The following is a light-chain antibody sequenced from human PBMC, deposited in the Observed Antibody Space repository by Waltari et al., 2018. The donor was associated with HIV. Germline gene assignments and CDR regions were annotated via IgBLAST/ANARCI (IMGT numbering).Light chain of an antibody. CDR1: NIGGKS. V-gene: IGLV3-21*04. CDR3: QVWDSSSNHVV. CDR2: YDN. Sequence: SYVLAQPPSVSVAPGKTARVTCEGYNIGGKSVHWYRQKAGHAPVLVIYYDNDRPSGIAERFAGFNSGKTATLNISGVEAGDEADYYCQVWDSSSNHVVFGGGTKLTAL. J-gene: IGLJ3*02.